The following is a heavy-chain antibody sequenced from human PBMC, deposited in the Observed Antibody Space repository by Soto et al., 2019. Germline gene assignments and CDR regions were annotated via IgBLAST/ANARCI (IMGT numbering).Heavy chain of an antibody. Sequence: EVQLVESGGGLVQPGGSLRLSCAVSGFTFSRYWMHWVRQAPGQGLVWVSRIKSDGSNTSYADSVKGRFTISRDNAKNTLYLQMNSLRAEDTAAYHCATLPHYGSGRYRFDYWGQGTLVTVSS. CDR2: IKSDGSNT. CDR1: GFTFSRYW. D-gene: IGHD3-10*01. CDR3: ATLPHYGSGRYRFDY. J-gene: IGHJ4*02. V-gene: IGHV3-74*01.